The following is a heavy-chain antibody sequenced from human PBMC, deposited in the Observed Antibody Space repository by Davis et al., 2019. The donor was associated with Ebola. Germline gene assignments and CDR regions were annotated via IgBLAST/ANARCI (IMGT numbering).Heavy chain of an antibody. CDR3: ARWGRWQYYGMDV. D-gene: IGHD3-16*01. V-gene: IGHV4-34*01. Sequence: PSETLSLTCTVSGGSISSYYWSWIRQPPGKGLEWIGEINHSGSTNYNPSLKSRVTISVDTSKNQFSLKLSSVTAADTAVYYCARWGRWQYYGMDVWGQGTTVTVSS. CDR1: GGSISSYY. J-gene: IGHJ6*02. CDR2: INHSGST.